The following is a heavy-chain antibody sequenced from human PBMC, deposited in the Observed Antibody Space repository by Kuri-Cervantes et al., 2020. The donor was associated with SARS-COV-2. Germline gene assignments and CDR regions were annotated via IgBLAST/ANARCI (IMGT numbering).Heavy chain of an antibody. V-gene: IGHV4-39*01. J-gene: IGHJ2*01. CDR2: IYYSGST. CDR1: GYSISSSYY. Sequence: GSLRLSCTVSGYSISSSYYWGWIRQPPGKGLEWIGSIYYSGSTYYNPSLKSRVTISVDTSKNQFSLKLSSVTAADTAVYYCARQGGQLVLHWYFDLWGRGTLVTVSS. D-gene: IGHD6-6*01. CDR3: ARQGGQLVLHWYFDL.